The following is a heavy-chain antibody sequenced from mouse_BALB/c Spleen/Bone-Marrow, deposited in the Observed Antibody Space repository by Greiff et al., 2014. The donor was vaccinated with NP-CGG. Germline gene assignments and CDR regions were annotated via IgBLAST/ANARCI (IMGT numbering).Heavy chain of an antibody. CDR1: GYAFTNYN. Sequence: LKECGPELVKPGASVKVSCKASGYAFTNYNMYWVKQSHGKSLEWIGYFDPYNGGTSYNQKFKGKATLTVDKSSSTAYMHLNSLTSEDSAVYYCARSFAMDYWGQGTSVTVSS. V-gene: IGHV1S135*01. CDR2: FDPYNGGT. CDR3: ARSFAMDY. J-gene: IGHJ4*01.